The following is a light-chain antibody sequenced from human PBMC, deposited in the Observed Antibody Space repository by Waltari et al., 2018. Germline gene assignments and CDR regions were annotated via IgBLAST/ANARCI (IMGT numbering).Light chain of an antibody. V-gene: IGKV3-20*01. CDR1: QSVSRT. CDR3: QHYVRLPAT. J-gene: IGKJ1*01. CDR2: GAS. Sequence: EIVLTQSPVILSLSPGERAPLSCRASQSVSRTLAWYQQKPGQAPRLLIYGASTRATGIPDRFSGGGSGTDFSLTISRLEPEDFAVYYCQHYVRLPATFGQGTKVEIK.